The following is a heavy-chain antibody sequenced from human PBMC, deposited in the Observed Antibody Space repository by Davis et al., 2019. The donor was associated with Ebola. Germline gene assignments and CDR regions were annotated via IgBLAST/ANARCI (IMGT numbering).Heavy chain of an antibody. CDR1: GFTLSDSA. CDR3: TTTILGYCSGGSCTHDDY. J-gene: IGHJ4*02. D-gene: IGHD2-15*01. CDR2: IRRKANSYAT. V-gene: IGHV3-73*01. Sequence: GESLNPPCAASGFTLSDSAMHWVRQASAKGLEWVGRIRRKANSYATAYAASVKGRFTISRDDSKNTAYLQMNSLKTEDTAVYYCTTTILGYCSGGSCTHDDYWGQGTLVTVSS.